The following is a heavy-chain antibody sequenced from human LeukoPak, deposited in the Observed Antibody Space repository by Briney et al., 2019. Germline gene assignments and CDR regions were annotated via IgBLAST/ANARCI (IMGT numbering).Heavy chain of an antibody. CDR3: ARGSRERVATIRNLYYYYYYMDV. Sequence: PSETLSLTCAVYDGSFSGYYWSWIRQPPGKGLEWIGEINHSGSTNYNPSLKSRVTISVDTSKNQFSLKLSSVTAADTAVYYCARGSRERVATIRNLYYYYYYMDVWGKGTTVTVSS. D-gene: IGHD5-12*01. V-gene: IGHV4-34*01. J-gene: IGHJ6*03. CDR1: DGSFSGYY. CDR2: INHSGST.